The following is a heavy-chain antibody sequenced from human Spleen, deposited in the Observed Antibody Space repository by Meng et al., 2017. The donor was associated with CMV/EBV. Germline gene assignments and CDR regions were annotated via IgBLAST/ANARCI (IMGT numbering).Heavy chain of an antibody. CDR3: ARGADSGSFSYFDN. CDR1: GYTFTDYY. D-gene: IGHD1-26*01. Sequence: KASGYTFTDYYLHWVRQAPGQGLEWMGGFIPVFGSPSYAQKFQGRVTITTDESSNTSYMELSSLSSDDAAVYYCARGADSGSFSYFDNWGQGTLVTVSS. V-gene: IGHV1-69*05. CDR2: FIPVFGSP. J-gene: IGHJ4*02.